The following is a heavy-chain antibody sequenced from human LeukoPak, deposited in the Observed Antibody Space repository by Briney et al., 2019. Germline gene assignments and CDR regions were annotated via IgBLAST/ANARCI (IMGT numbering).Heavy chain of an antibody. V-gene: IGHV1-18*01. J-gene: IGHJ1*01. CDR3: ARVRAARPNAEYFQH. CDR2: ISAYNGNT. D-gene: IGHD6-6*01. Sequence: GASVNVSCKASGYTFTSYGISWVRQAPGQGLEWMGWISAYNGNTNYAQKLQGRVTMTTDTSTSTAYMELRSLRSDDTAVYYCARVRAARPNAEYFQHWGQGTLVTVSS. CDR1: GYTFTSYG.